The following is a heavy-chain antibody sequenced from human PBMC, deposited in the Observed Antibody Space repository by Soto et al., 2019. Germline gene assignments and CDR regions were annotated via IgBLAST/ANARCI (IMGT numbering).Heavy chain of an antibody. Sequence: EVQLVESGGGLVKPGGSLRLSCAASGFTFSTYTLNWVRQAPGKGLEWVSSISTSGDATYYEDSVRGRFTISRDNARAALYLQMDSLRVEDTAMYYGTRDGEPLWGQGTMVRVSS. J-gene: IGHJ3*01. CDR3: TRDGEPL. CDR2: ISTSGDAT. CDR1: GFTFSTYT. D-gene: IGHD3-3*01. V-gene: IGHV3-21*01.